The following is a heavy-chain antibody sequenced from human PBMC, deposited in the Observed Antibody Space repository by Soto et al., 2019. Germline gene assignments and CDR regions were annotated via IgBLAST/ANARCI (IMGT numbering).Heavy chain of an antibody. V-gene: IGHV3-23*01. Sequence: GGSLRLSXAASGFTFSSYAMSWFRQAPGKGLEWVSAISGSGGSTYYADSVKGRFTISRDNSKNTLYLQMNSLRAEDTAVYYCATPPTVTTAYWGQGTLVTVSS. J-gene: IGHJ4*02. CDR2: ISGSGGST. CDR3: ATPPTVTTAY. D-gene: IGHD4-17*01. CDR1: GFTFSSYA.